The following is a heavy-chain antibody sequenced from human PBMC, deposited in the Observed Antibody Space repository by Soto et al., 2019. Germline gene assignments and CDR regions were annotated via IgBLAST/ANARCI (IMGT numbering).Heavy chain of an antibody. D-gene: IGHD1-7*01. V-gene: IGHV3-15*01. CDR1: GLSFTYAW. Sequence: GGSLRLSCVASGLSFTYAWMSWVRQIPGKGLEWVGRIKTKGEGETTDYAAPVEGRFTISRDDSENTLYVQMNSLRTEDTARYYCTADGTLSGTSAHDFWGQGQWSPSPQ. CDR3: TADGTLSGTSAHDF. CDR2: IKTKGEGETT. J-gene: IGHJ3*01.